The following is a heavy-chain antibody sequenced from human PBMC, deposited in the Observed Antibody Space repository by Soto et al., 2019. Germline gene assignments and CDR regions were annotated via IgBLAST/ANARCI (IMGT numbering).Heavy chain of an antibody. D-gene: IGHD3-16*02. J-gene: IGHJ4*02. V-gene: IGHV1-24*01. CDR1: GYTLTELS. CDR2: FDPEDGET. CDR3: ATSQPSHYDYIWGSYRM. Sequence: ASVKVSCKVSGYTLTELSMHWVRQAPGKGLEWMGGFDPEDGETIYAQKFQGRVTMTEDTSTDTAYMELSSLRSEDTAVYYCATSQPSHYDYIWGSYRMWGQGTLVTVSS.